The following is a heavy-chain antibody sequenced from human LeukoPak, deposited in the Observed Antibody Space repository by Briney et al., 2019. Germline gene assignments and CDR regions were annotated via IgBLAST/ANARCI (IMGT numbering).Heavy chain of an antibody. V-gene: IGHV1-18*01. J-gene: IGHJ4*02. D-gene: IGHD3-9*01. CDR2: ISAYNGNT. CDR3: ARDILRYFDWSPISRGDY. CDR1: GYTFTSYG. Sequence: GASVKVSCKASGYTFTSYGISWVRQAPGQGLEWMGWISAYNGNTNYAQKLQGRVTMTTDTSTSTAYMELRSLRSDDTAVYYCARDILRYFDWSPISRGDYWGQGTLVTVSS.